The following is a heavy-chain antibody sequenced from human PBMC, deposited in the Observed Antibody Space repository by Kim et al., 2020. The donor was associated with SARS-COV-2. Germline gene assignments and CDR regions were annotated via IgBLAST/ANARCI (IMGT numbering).Heavy chain of an antibody. D-gene: IGHD3-3*01. CDR1: GFTFSDYY. V-gene: IGHV3-11*06. Sequence: GGSLRLSCAASGFTFSDYYMSWIRQAPGKGLEWVSYISSSSSYTNYADSVKGRFTISRDNAKNSLYLQMNSLRAEDTAVYYCARIAGFLETHSPTNWFDPWGQGTLVTVSS. J-gene: IGHJ5*02. CDR2: ISSSSSYT. CDR3: ARIAGFLETHSPTNWFDP.